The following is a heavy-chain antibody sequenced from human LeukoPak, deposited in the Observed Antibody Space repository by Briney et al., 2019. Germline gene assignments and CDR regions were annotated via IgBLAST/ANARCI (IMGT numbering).Heavy chain of an antibody. CDR2: IYYSGST. J-gene: IGHJ4*02. V-gene: IGHV4-39*01. Sequence: SETLSLTCTVSVGSISSSSYYWGWIRQPPGKGLEWVGSIYYSGSTYYNPSLKSRVTISVDTSKNQFSLKLSSVTAADTAVYYCATQGNYFDYWGQGTLVTVSS. CDR1: VGSISSSSYY. D-gene: IGHD3-10*01. CDR3: ATQGNYFDY.